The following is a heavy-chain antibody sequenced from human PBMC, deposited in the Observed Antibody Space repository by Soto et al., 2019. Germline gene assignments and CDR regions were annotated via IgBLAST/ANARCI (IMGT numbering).Heavy chain of an antibody. Sequence: PGESLKISCKGSGYSFTSYWISWVRQMPGKGLEWMGRIDPSDSYTNYSPSFQGHVTISADKSISTAYLQWSSLKASDTAMFYCARETAYYYGSGSYSGMDVWGQGTTVTV. CDR3: ARETAYYYGSGSYSGMDV. D-gene: IGHD3-10*01. J-gene: IGHJ6*02. CDR1: GYSFTSYW. V-gene: IGHV5-10-1*01. CDR2: IDPSDSYT.